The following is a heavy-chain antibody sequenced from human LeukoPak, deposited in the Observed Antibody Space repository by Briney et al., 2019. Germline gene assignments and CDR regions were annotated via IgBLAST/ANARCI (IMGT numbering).Heavy chain of an antibody. CDR2: ISSSASTI. CDR3: ARRRGHFDY. CDR1: GFTFSGYE. Sequence: GGSLRLSCAASGFTFSGYEMNWVRQAPGEGLEWVSYISSSASTIYYADSVKGRFTISRDNAKNSLYLQMDSLRVEDTAVYYCARRRGHFDYWGQGTLVTVSS. V-gene: IGHV3-48*03. J-gene: IGHJ4*02. D-gene: IGHD3-10*01.